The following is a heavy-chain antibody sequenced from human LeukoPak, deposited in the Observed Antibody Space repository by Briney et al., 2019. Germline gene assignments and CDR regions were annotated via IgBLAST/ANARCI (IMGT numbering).Heavy chain of an antibody. CDR1: GGSISSGGYY. D-gene: IGHD3-9*01. Sequence: SETLSLTCTVSGGSISSGGYYWSWIRQHPGKGLEWIGYIYYSGSTYYNPSLKSRVTISVDTSKNQFSLKLSSVIAADTAVYYCATQPPNYDILTGYPTVAFDIWGQGTMVTVSS. CDR2: IYYSGST. CDR3: ATQPPNYDILTGYPTVAFDI. J-gene: IGHJ3*02. V-gene: IGHV4-31*03.